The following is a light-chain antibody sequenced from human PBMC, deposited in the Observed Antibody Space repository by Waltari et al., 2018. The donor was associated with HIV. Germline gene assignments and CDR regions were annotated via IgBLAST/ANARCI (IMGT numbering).Light chain of an antibody. Sequence: SYVLTQPSSVSLAPGKTVTITCGGDNLGGKSVHWYQQKPGQAPLLVISDDFDRPSGIAEGFSGSKSETTATLTISGVEAGDEADYYCQVWDITSDRVVFGGGTHLTVL. CDR1: NLGGKS. V-gene: IGLV3-21*04. CDR2: DDF. CDR3: QVWDITSDRVV. J-gene: IGLJ2*01.